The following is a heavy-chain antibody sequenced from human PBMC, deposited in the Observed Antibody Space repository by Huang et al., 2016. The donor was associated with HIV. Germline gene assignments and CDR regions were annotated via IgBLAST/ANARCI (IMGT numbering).Heavy chain of an antibody. CDR3: VGGDWGGYDYPMGGGGEGHGVFDY. D-gene: IGHD5-12*01. Sequence: QVQLVQSGAEVKKPGASVKVSCKASGSTFTAYYMHWGRQAPGQGLEGMGWSNPNSGGTNYAQKVQGRVTMTRDTSISTAYMELSRLRSDDTAVYYCVGGDWGGYDYPMGGGGEGHGVFDYWGQGTLVTVSS. J-gene: IGHJ4*02. V-gene: IGHV1-2*02. CDR1: GSTFTAYY. CDR2: SNPNSGGT.